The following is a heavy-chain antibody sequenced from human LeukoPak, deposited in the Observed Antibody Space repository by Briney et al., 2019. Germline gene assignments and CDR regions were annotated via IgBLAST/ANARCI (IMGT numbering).Heavy chain of an antibody. J-gene: IGHJ5*02. Sequence: GASVKVSCKASGYTFTSYGISWVRQAPGQGLEWMGWISAYNGNTNYAQKLQGRVTMTTDTSTSTAYMELRSLRSDDTAVYYCARDSADYDFWSGYSNWFDPWGQGTLVTVSS. D-gene: IGHD3-3*01. CDR3: ARDSADYDFWSGYSNWFDP. CDR1: GYTFTSYG. CDR2: ISAYNGNT. V-gene: IGHV1-18*01.